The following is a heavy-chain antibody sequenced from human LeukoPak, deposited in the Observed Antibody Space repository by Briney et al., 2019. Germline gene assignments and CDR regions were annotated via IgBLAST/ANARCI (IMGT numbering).Heavy chain of an antibody. J-gene: IGHJ4*02. V-gene: IGHV1-2*02. CDR3: AKTYDSGAYYPDY. D-gene: IGHD3-22*01. CDR2: INPNSGGT. CDR1: GYTFTGYY. Sequence: ASVKVSCKTSGYTFTGYYMHWVRQAPGQGLEWMGWINPNSGGTNYAEKFQGGVTMTRDTSINTAYMELSSLRSDDTAVYYCAKTYDSGAYYPDYWGQGTLVTVSS.